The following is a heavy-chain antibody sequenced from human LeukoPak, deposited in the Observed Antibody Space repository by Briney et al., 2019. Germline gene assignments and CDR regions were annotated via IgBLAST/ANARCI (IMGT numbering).Heavy chain of an antibody. CDR2: IYTSGST. D-gene: IGHD1-14*01. CDR3: AREGPGMGY. V-gene: IGHV4-61*02. Sequence: PSETLSLTCTVSGGSISSGNYYWSWIRKPAGKGLEWIGRIYTSGSTYYNPSLKSRVTISVDTSKNQFSLKLSSVTAADTAVYYCAREGPGMGYWDQGTLVTVSS. J-gene: IGHJ4*02. CDR1: GGSISSGNYY.